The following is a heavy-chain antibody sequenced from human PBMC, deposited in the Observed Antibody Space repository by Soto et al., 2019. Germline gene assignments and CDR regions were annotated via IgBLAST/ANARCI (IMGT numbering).Heavy chain of an antibody. CDR2: TYPGDSDT. Sequence: GEALKISCKGSGYSFTRYWMRWVRQMPGKGLEWMGITYPGDSDTRYSPSFQGQVTISADKSISTAYLQWSSLKASDTAMYYCAGGGVRGVITRTRDYYGMDVWGQGTTVTVS. CDR1: GYSFTRYW. D-gene: IGHD3-10*01. V-gene: IGHV5-51*01. J-gene: IGHJ6*02. CDR3: AGGGVRGVITRTRDYYGMDV.